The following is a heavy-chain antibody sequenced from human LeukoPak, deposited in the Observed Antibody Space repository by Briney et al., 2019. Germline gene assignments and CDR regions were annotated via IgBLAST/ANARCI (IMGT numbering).Heavy chain of an antibody. CDR1: GYTLTELS. V-gene: IGHV1-24*01. CDR2: FDPEDGET. CDR3: VTWNDFWSGYLDY. J-gene: IGHJ4*02. Sequence: GASVKVSCKVSGYTLTELSMHWVRQAPGKGLEWMGGFDPEDGETIYAQKFQGRVTMTEDTSTDTAYMELSSLRSEDTAVYYCVTWNDFWSGYLDYWGQGTLVTVSS. D-gene: IGHD3-3*01.